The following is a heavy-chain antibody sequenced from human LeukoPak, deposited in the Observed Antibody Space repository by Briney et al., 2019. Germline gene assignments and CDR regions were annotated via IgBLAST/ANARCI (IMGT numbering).Heavy chain of an antibody. J-gene: IGHJ5*02. Sequence: SETLSLTCTVSSGSISSSNYYWSWIRQPAGKGLEWIGYIYYSGSTNYNPSLKSRVTISVDTSKNQFSLKLSSVTAADTAVYYCARQEQQLIYNWFDPWGQGTLVTVSS. CDR3: ARQEQQLIYNWFDP. D-gene: IGHD6-13*01. CDR1: SGSISSSNYY. V-gene: IGHV4-61*10. CDR2: IYYSGST.